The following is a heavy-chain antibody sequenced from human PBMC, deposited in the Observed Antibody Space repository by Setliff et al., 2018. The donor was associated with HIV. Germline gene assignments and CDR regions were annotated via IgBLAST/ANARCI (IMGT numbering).Heavy chain of an antibody. D-gene: IGHD3-10*01. J-gene: IGHJ5*02. CDR1: GGFISSSSYY. CDR2: IFNDGRT. Sequence: SSETLSLTCTVSGGFISSSSYYWGWIRQPPGKGLEWIGSIFNDGRTYYNPSLQSRVTMSVDTSKNQFSLKVRSLTAADTGLYYCARVKSIKTTLVRLWPRFDLWGQGTQVTVSS. V-gene: IGHV4-39*07. CDR3: ARVKSIKTTLVRLWPRFDL.